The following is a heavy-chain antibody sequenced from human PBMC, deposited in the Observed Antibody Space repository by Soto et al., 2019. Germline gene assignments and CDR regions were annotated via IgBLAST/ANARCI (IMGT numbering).Heavy chain of an antibody. CDR3: ARDTQYDFWSGYYRDY. J-gene: IGHJ4*02. CDR2: ISWNSGSI. Sequence: QTGGSLRLSCAASGFTFDDYAMHWVRQAPGKGLEWVSGISWNSGSIGYADSVKGRFTISRDNAKNSLYLQMNSLRAEDTAVYYCARDTQYDFWSGYYRDYWGQGTLVTVSS. V-gene: IGHV3-9*01. CDR1: GFTFDDYA. D-gene: IGHD3-3*01.